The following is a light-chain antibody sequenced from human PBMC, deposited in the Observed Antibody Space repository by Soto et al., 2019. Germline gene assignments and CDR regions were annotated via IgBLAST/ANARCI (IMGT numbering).Light chain of an antibody. CDR2: DTS. V-gene: IGKV1-33*01. CDR1: QEISNA. CDR3: QQYYSLPV. Sequence: DIQMTQSPSSLSASVGDRLTITCRASQEISNALSWYQEKPGKAPKLLIYDTSNLQTGVPPRFSGSRSGTDFSFTINNLQPEDIATYYCQQYYSLPVFGPGTRVQI. J-gene: IGKJ3*01.